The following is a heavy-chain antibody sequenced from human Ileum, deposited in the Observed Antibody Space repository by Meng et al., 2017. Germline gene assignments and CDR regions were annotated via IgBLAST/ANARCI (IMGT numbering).Heavy chain of an antibody. CDR3: TRLYSAG. CDR2: IRSKANNYAT. V-gene: IGHV3-73*02. Sequence: VGPRGVFDEAWGSLKPSWVASGFSFSDSSMHWVRQASGKGLEWVGHIRSKANNYATAYAASVKGRFTISRDESKNTAYLQMSSLKTEDTAVYYCTRLYSAGWGQGTLVTVSS. D-gene: IGHD6-13*01. CDR1: GFSFSDSS. J-gene: IGHJ4*02.